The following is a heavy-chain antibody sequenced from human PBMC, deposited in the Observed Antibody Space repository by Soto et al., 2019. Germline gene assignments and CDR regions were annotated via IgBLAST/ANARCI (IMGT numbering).Heavy chain of an antibody. CDR1: GGSITTYH. CDR2: IYHTGYT. V-gene: IGHV4-4*07. J-gene: IGHJ4*01. Sequence: SETLSLTCTVSGGSITTYHWSGIRQPAGKGLEWIGRIYHTGYTNPNSSLKSRLTMSVDTSKNQFFLRLSSVTAADTAVYYCARVAGAKFDFWGQGILVATSS. D-gene: IGHD6-19*01. CDR3: ARVAGAKFDF.